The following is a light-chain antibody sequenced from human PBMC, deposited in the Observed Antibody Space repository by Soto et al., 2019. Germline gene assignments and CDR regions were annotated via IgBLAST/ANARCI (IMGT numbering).Light chain of an antibody. CDR3: ATWDHTLSVEV. Sequence: QSVLTQPPSVSAAPGQKVTISCFGSNSNIGRNYVSWYQQLPGTAPKLLIYGNNNRHSGITDRISGSKSGTSATLGITGLQPGDEADYYCATWDHTLSVEVFGGGTKLTV. J-gene: IGLJ3*02. CDR2: GNN. CDR1: NSNIGRNY. V-gene: IGLV1-51*01.